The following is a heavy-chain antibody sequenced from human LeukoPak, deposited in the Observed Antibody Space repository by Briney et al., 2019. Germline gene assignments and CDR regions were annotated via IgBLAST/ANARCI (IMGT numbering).Heavy chain of an antibody. J-gene: IGHJ4*02. CDR3: ARDVEDDYGDY. CDR2: ISSDTNTK. V-gene: IGHV3-30*09. D-gene: IGHD2-15*01. CDR1: GFTFSDYA. Sequence: GRSLRLSCAASGFTFSDYALHWVRHAPGKGLEWVAFISSDTNTKYADSVKGRFAISRDNAKSTLFLQMSSLRTEDTAVYYCARDVEDDYGDYWGQGTLVTVSS.